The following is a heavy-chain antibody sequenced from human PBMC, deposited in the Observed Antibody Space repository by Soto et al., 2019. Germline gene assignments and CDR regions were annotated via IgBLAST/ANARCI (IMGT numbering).Heavy chain of an antibody. CDR2: INPNSGGT. V-gene: IGHV1-2*02. CDR3: ARDRRGQQLVRKSENRFDP. CDR1: GYTFTGYY. Sequence: ASVKVSCKASGYTFTGYYMHWVRQAPGQGLEWMGWINPNSGGTNYAQKFQGRVTMTRDTSISTAYMELSRRRSDDPAVYCCARDRRGQQLVRKSENRFDPWGQGTPVTVSS. J-gene: IGHJ5*02. D-gene: IGHD6-13*01.